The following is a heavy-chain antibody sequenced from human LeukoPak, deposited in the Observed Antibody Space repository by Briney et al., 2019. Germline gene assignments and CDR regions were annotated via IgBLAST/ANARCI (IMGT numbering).Heavy chain of an antibody. V-gene: IGHV3-30-3*01. CDR1: GFTFSSYA. Sequence: GGSLRLSCAASGFTFSSYAMHWVRQAPGKGLEWVAVISYDGSNKYYADSVKGRFTISRDNSKNTLYLQMNSLRAEDTAVYYCARSSSTSSTTFDPWGQGTLVTVSS. J-gene: IGHJ5*02. D-gene: IGHD2-2*01. CDR3: ARSSSTSSTTFDP. CDR2: ISYDGSNK.